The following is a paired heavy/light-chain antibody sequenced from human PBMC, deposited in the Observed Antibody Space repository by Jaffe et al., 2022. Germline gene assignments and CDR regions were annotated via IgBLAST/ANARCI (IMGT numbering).Heavy chain of an antibody. Sequence: EVQLVESGGGLVQPGGSLRLSCAASGLTLNNYDMHWVRQSPGKGLEWVSALGAVGDIYYAASVKGRFTVSRENDKNSLYLQMNNLRAGDTAVYYCATEVFNPSCHFGSCYDALDIWGQGTMVTVSS. J-gene: IGHJ3*02. D-gene: IGHD2-15*01. V-gene: IGHV3-13*04. CDR2: LGAVGDI. CDR1: GLTLNNYD. CDR3: ATEVFNPSCHFGSCYDALDI.
Light chain of an antibody. Sequence: QSVLTQPPSASGTPGQRVTISCSGSTSNIGRNPVSWYQQLPGTAPKLVIHRNDQRPSGVPDRFSGSKSGTSASLAISGLQSEDEADYYCAAWDGSLNGPVFGGGTKLTVV. CDR1: TSNIGRNP. V-gene: IGLV1-44*01. CDR2: RND. CDR3: AAWDGSLNGPV. J-gene: IGLJ2*01.